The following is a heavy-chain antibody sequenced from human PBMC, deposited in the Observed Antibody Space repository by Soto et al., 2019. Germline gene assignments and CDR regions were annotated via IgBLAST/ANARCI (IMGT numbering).Heavy chain of an antibody. CDR2: IIPAFGTA. D-gene: IGHD3-16*01. CDR1: GGSLTNYG. V-gene: IGHV1-69*12. CDR3: ARGDATKLCVTNCYGMDV. Sequence: QVQLVQSGAEVKKPGSSVKVSCKASGGSLTNYGVSWVRQAPGQGLEWMGGIIPAFGTANYAQKFQGRVTIAADESKSTVFMDVRSLRSEDTAVYYCARGDATKLCVTNCYGMDVWSQGTTVTVSS. J-gene: IGHJ6*02.